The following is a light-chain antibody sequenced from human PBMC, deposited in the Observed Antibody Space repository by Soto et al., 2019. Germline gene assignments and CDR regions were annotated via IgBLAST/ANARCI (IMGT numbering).Light chain of an antibody. Sequence: QSVLTQPPSASGTPGQRVTISCSGSSSNIGSNTVNWYQQLPGTAPKLLIYSNNQRPSGVPDRFSGSKSGTSASLAISGLQSEDEGDYYCQSYDISLSGSWVFGGGTKLTVL. CDR2: SNN. V-gene: IGLV1-44*01. J-gene: IGLJ3*02. CDR3: QSYDISLSGSWV. CDR1: SSNIGSNT.